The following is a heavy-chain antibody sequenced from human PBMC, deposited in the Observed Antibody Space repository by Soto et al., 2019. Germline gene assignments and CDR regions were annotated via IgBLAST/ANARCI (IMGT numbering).Heavy chain of an antibody. CDR2: FNPSGDAT. D-gene: IGHD3-10*01. Sequence: QVQLVQSGAEVKKPGTSVKVSCKASGYIFSNYYMHWVRQAPGQGLEWMVVFNPSGDATHYAQSFQGRVSVTRDTSTSTVYMELSTLTSEDTAVYYCARRGMSKFGFDTWGQGTMVTVSS. CDR3: ARRGMSKFGFDT. V-gene: IGHV1-46*01. J-gene: IGHJ3*02. CDR1: GYIFSNYY.